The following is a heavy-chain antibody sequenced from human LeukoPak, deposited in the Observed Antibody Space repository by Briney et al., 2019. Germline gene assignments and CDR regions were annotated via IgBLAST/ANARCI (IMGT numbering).Heavy chain of an antibody. CDR3: ARREGLGYCSGGSCPSVGDY. CDR1: GYTFTSYG. D-gene: IGHD2-15*01. CDR2: ISAYNGNT. V-gene: IGHV1-18*01. J-gene: IGHJ4*02. Sequence: GASVKVSCKASGYTFTSYGISWVRQAPGRGLEWMGWISAYNGNTNYAQKLQGRVTMTTDTSTSTAYMELRSLRSDDTAVYYCARREGLGYCSGGSCPSVGDYWGQGTLVTVSS.